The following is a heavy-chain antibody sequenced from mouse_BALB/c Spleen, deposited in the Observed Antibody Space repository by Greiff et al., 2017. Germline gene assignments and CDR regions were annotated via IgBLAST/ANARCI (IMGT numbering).Heavy chain of an antibody. J-gene: IGHJ3*01. Sequence: VQLQQSGPGLVKPSQSLSLTCTVTGYSITSDYAWNWIRQFPGNKLEWMGYISYSGSTSYNPSLKSRISITRDTSKNQFFLQLNSVTTEDTATYYCARKDGYGGFAYWGQGTLVTVSA. CDR3: ARKDGYGGFAY. V-gene: IGHV3-2*02. CDR1: GYSITSDYA. D-gene: IGHD1-2*01. CDR2: ISYSGST.